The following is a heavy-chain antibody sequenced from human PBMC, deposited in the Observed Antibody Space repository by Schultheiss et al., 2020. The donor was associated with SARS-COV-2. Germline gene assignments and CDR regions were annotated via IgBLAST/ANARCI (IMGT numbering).Heavy chain of an antibody. Sequence: SQTLSLTCTVSGGSISSGSYYWSWIRQPAGKGLEWIGRIYTSGSTYYNPSLKSRVTISVDRSKNQFSLKLSSVTAADTAVYYCASTGDYGRYFDLWGRGTLVTVSS. CDR3: ASTGDYGRYFDL. J-gene: IGHJ2*01. D-gene: IGHD4-17*01. V-gene: IGHV4-61*02. CDR2: IYTSGST. CDR1: GGSISSGSYY.